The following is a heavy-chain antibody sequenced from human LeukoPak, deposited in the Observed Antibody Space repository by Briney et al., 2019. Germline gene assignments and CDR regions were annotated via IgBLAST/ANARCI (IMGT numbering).Heavy chain of an antibody. CDR1: GFTFSSYS. V-gene: IGHV3-21*01. CDR2: ISSSSSYI. D-gene: IGHD6-13*01. CDR3: ARERYSSSWEPHYTRWFDP. Sequence: GGSLRLSCAASGFTFSSYSMNWVRQAPGKGLEWVSSISSSSSYIYYADSVKGRFTISRDNAKNSLYLQMNSLRAEDTAVYYCARERYSSSWEPHYTRWFDPWGQETLVTVS. J-gene: IGHJ5*02.